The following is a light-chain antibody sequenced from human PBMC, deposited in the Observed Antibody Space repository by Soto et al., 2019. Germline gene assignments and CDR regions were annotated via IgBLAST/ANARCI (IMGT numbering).Light chain of an antibody. CDR3: TAFSANRVYL. J-gene: IGLJ1*01. CDR2: GVH. Sequence: QSALTQAICVSGCPGQPITISCTGNSNDIGSYDYVCWYQQHPGKAPRLLIHGVHNRSPGISGRFSASKSGLTASLTISGLQAEDEADYYCTAFSANRVYLFGPGTKATVL. CDR1: SNDIGSYDY. V-gene: IGLV2-14*01.